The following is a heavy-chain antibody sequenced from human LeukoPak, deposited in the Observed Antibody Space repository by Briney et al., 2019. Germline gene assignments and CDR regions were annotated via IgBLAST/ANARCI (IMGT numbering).Heavy chain of an antibody. J-gene: IGHJ1*01. Sequence: GGSLRLSCAVSGCTLSDYAMSWVRPAPGKGPEWISAIRGGSSDTYYADSVRGRFTISRDNSKNTLYLQMNSLSAEDTAVDYCAKDLFGVAGSWGYFQYWGPGTLVTVSS. CDR1: GCTLSDYA. V-gene: IGHV3-23*01. CDR3: AKDLFGVAGSWGYFQY. CDR2: IRGGSSDT. D-gene: IGHD6-19*01.